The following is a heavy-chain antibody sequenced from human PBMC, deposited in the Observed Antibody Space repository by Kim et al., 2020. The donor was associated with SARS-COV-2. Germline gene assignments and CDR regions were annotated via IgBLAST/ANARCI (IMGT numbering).Heavy chain of an antibody. Sequence: SKLSNDYAVSVKSRITIKADTYKNQFSLQLDSVTAEDTAVYYCATHRFDFWGQGTLVTVSS. CDR2: SKLSN. CDR3: ATHRFDF. V-gene: IGHV6-1*01. J-gene: IGHJ4*02.